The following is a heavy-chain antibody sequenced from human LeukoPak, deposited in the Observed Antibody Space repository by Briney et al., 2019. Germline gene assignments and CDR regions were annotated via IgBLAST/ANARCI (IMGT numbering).Heavy chain of an antibody. CDR2: VSSSSSYI. J-gene: IGHJ3*02. V-gene: IGHV3-21*01. CDR3: ARESFDI. CDR1: GFSFSSFA. Sequence: PGGSLRLSCAASGFSFSSFAMTWVRQAPGKGLEWVSSVSSSSSYIYYADSVKGRFTISRDNAKNSLYLQMNSLRAEDTAVYYCARESFDIWGQGTMVTVSS.